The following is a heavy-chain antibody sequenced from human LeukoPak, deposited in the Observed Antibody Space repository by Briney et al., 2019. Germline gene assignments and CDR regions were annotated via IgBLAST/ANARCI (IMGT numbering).Heavy chain of an antibody. Sequence: SVKVSCKAPGGTFSSYAISWVRQAPGQGLEWMGGIIPIFGTANYAQKFQGRVTITADESTSTAYMELSSLRSEDTAVYYCARHPDIVVVPAARYYYYGMDVWGQGTTVTVSS. J-gene: IGHJ6*02. V-gene: IGHV1-69*13. D-gene: IGHD2-2*01. CDR1: GGTFSSYA. CDR3: ARHPDIVVVPAARYYYYGMDV. CDR2: IIPIFGTA.